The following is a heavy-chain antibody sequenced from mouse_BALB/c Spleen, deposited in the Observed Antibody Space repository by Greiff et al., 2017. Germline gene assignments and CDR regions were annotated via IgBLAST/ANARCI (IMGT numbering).Heavy chain of an antibody. J-gene: IGHJ4*01. CDR1: GYTFTSYW. V-gene: IGHV1-4*02. D-gene: IGHD2-1*01. CDR2: INPSSGYT. CDR3: ARDGNYAMDY. Sequence: QVQLQQSGTVLARPGASVKMSCKASGYTFTSYWMHWVKQRPGQGLEWIGYINPSSGYTEYNQKFKDKTTLTADKSSSTAYMQLSSLTSEDSAVYYCARDGNYAMDYWGQGTSVTVSS.